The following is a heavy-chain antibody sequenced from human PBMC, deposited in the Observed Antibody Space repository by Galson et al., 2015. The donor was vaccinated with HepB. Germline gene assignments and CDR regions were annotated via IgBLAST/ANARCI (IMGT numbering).Heavy chain of an antibody. V-gene: IGHV1-18*01. CDR2: ISAYNGNT. J-gene: IGHJ4*02. CDR1: GYTFTSYG. CDR3: ARGPPTRYYDFWSGYYHPDY. Sequence: SVKVSCKASGYTFTSYGISWVRQAPGQGLEWMGWISAYNGNTNYAQKLQGRVTMTTDTSTSTAYMELRSLRSDDTAVYYCARGPPTRYYDFWSGYYHPDYWGQGTLVTVSS. D-gene: IGHD3-3*01.